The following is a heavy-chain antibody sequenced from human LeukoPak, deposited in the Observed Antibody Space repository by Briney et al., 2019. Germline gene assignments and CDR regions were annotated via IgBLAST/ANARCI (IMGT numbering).Heavy chain of an antibody. Sequence: SETLSLTCAVYGGSFSGYYWSWIRQPPGKGLEWIGDINHSGSTNYNTSLKSRVTISVDTSKNQFSLKLSSVTAADTALYYCARGVVAVTANDYYYYMDVWGKGTTVTVSS. CDR2: INHSGST. J-gene: IGHJ6*03. V-gene: IGHV4-34*01. CDR1: GGSFSGYY. CDR3: ARGVVAVTANDYYYYMDV. D-gene: IGHD2-21*02.